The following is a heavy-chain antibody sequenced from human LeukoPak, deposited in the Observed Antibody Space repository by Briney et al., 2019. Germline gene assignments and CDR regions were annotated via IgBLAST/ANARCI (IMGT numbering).Heavy chain of an antibody. CDR3: AKRFLEWLPPRDYYMDV. J-gene: IGHJ6*03. Sequence: PGGSLRLSCAASGFTFSSYSMNWVRQAPGKGLEWVSSISSSSSYIYYADSVKGRFTISRDNAKNSLYLQVNSLRAEDTAVYYCAKRFLEWLPPRDYYMDVWGEGTTVTVSS. V-gene: IGHV3-21*01. CDR1: GFTFSSYS. D-gene: IGHD3-3*01. CDR2: ISSSSSYI.